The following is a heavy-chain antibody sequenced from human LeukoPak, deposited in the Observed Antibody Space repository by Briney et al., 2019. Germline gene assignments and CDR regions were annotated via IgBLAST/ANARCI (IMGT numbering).Heavy chain of an antibody. CDR3: VRASGGWFDP. Sequence: GASVKVSCKASGYTFTSYGISWVRQAPGQGPEWMGWISAYHGNTNYPQKLQGRVTMTTDTSTSTAYMELRSLRSDDTAVYYCVRASGGWFDPWGQGTLVTVSS. CDR2: ISAYHGNT. D-gene: IGHD3-10*01. V-gene: IGHV1-18*01. CDR1: GYTFTSYG. J-gene: IGHJ5*02.